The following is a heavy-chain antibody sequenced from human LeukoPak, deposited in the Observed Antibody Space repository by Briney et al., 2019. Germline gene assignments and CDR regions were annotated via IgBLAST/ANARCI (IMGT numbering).Heavy chain of an antibody. CDR1: GYSFIGYH. J-gene: IGHJ4*02. V-gene: IGHV1-2*02. CDR3: ASVEMATIGFEH. Sequence: ASVKVSCRASGYSFIGYHMHWVRQAPGQGLEWMGWTNPNTGGTKYAQKFQGRVTMTRDTSISTAYMELSSLRSDDTAVYFCASVEMATIGFEHWGQGTLVTVSS. D-gene: IGHD5-24*01. CDR2: TNPNTGGT.